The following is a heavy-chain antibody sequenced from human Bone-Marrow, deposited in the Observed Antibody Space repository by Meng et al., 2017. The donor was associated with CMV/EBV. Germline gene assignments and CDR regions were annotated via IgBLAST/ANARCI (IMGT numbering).Heavy chain of an antibody. CDR1: GYRFSAHY. D-gene: IGHD4-11*01. V-gene: IGHV1-2*02. J-gene: IGHJ5*02. Sequence: ASVKVSCKASGYRFSAHYLHWVRQAPGQGLEWVGWMNSGSGVTKYAEKFQGRVVLTRDTSINTAYMELSRLGFDDTAIYYCAREERDYSKFLMDWMDPWGQGTLVTVSS. CDR2: MNSGSGVT. CDR3: AREERDYSKFLMDWMDP.